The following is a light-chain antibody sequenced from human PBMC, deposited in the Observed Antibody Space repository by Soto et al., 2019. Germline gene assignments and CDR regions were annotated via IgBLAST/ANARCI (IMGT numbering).Light chain of an antibody. CDR1: SSDVGGYNY. V-gene: IGLV2-14*01. CDR3: SSYTRSSTLDGYL. CDR2: DVS. J-gene: IGLJ1*01. Sequence: QSALTQPASVSGSPGQSITISCTGTSSDVGGYNYVSWYQQHPGKASKLMIYDVSNRPSGVSNRFSGSKSGNTASLTISGLQAEDEADYYCSSYTRSSTLDGYLFGTGTKLTVL.